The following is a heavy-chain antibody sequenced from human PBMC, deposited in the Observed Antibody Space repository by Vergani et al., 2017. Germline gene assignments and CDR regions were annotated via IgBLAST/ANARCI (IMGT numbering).Heavy chain of an antibody. V-gene: IGHV4-59*01. CDR2: VEDSGYF. CDR3: ARSIVSRNPPDCFDS. J-gene: IGHJ4*02. CDR1: GGSLSGYY. Sequence: QVQLQESGPGLVRPSETLSLTCTVSGGSLSGYYWNWIRQTPGEGLEWIGYVEDSGYFNYNPSLKTRVSMSLDTANNQFSLMLSSVTVADTAVYYGARSIVSRNPPDCFDSWGQGTLVTVSS. D-gene: IGHD1-14*01.